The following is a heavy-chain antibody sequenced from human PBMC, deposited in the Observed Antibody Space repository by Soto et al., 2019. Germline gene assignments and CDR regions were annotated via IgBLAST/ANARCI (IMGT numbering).Heavy chain of an antibody. V-gene: IGHV4-59*08. D-gene: IGHD3-10*01. CDR3: ASMGYHYGSGSYPLDY. Sequence: SETLSLTCTVSGGSISSYYWTWIRQPPGKGLEWIGFMYNSGSTHYNPPLKSRVTISLDTSKNQFSLNLRSVTAADTAVYYCASMGYHYGSGSYPLDYWGQGTLVTVSS. CDR1: GGSISSYY. J-gene: IGHJ4*02. CDR2: MYNSGST.